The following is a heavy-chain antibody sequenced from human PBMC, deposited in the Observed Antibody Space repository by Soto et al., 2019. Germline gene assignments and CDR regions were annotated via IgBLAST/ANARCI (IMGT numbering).Heavy chain of an antibody. Sequence: EVQLVESGGDLVQPGGSLKLSCAASGFTFSGSIMHWVRQASGKGLEWVGHIRSKINSYATAYAASVKGRFTISRDDSKNTAYLQMNSLKTEDTALYYCTRPSDYADFGDWGQGTLVTVSS. J-gene: IGHJ4*02. CDR2: IRSKINSYAT. CDR1: GFTFSGSI. V-gene: IGHV3-73*02. CDR3: TRPSDYADFGD. D-gene: IGHD4-17*01.